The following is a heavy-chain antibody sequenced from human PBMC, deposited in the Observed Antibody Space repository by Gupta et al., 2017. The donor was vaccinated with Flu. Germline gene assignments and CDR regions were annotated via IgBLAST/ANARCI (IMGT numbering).Heavy chain of an antibody. V-gene: IGHV3-48*03. Sequence: EVQLVESGGCLVQPGGSLRLSCAASGFTFSTYEMNWVRQAPGKGLEWVSFISSRSDVYYADSVKGRFTISRDNAKNSVYLQMNSLRGEDTAGYYCARGHWDYWCQGTLVTVSS. CDR2: ISSRSDV. CDR3: ARGHWDY. CDR1: GFTFSTYE. J-gene: IGHJ4*02.